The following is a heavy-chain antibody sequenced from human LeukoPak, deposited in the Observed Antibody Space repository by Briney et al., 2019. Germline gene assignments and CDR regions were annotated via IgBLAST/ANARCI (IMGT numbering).Heavy chain of an antibody. J-gene: IGHJ5*02. D-gene: IGHD2-15*01. CDR1: GFTRGSHD. CDR3: ARDSCSGGSCFGPDWFDP. CDR2: IASGFQT. V-gene: IGHV3-13*01. Sequence: QSGGSLRLSCTAAGFTRGSHDMHWVRQTTGEGLEWVAAIASGFQTFYADSVRGRFTISRDNSKNTLYLQMNSLRAEDTAVYYCARDSCSGGSCFGPDWFDPWGQGTLVTVSS.